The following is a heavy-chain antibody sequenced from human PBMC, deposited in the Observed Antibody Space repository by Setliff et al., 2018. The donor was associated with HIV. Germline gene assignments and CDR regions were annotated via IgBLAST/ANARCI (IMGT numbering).Heavy chain of an antibody. Sequence: SETLSLTCSFSGGSISGHYWSWIRQSPGKGLEWIGSFYETGYTYYNPSLKSRVIISLDTSKNHLSLKLMSVTAADTAVYYCARDPSNTSGWLPYYDYWGQGTLVTVSS. CDR2: FYETGYT. D-gene: IGHD6-19*01. V-gene: IGHV4-59*11. CDR3: ARDPSNTSGWLPYYDY. J-gene: IGHJ4*02. CDR1: GGSISGHY.